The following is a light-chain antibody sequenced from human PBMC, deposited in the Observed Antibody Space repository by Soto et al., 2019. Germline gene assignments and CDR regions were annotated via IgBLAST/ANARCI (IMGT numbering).Light chain of an antibody. J-gene: IGKJ1*01. CDR1: QSVSSN. CDR3: HQNNNWWT. CDR2: GAS. V-gene: IGKV3-15*01. Sequence: EIVMTHSAVTLSASAGERATLSCRAGQSVSSNLAWYQQKPGQAPRLLIYGASTRAAGIPARFSGSGSGTDFTLTITSLQSEDFGVYYCHQNNNWWTFGQGTKVDIK.